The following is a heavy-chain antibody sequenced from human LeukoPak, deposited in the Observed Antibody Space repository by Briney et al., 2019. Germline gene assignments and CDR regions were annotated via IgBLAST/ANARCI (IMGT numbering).Heavy chain of an antibody. V-gene: IGHV4-34*01. CDR2: INHSGST. J-gene: IGHJ6*02. D-gene: IGHD6-6*01. Sequence: SETLSLTCAVYGGSFSGYYWSWIRQPPGKGLEWIGEINHSGSTNYNPSLKSRVTISVDTSKDQFSLKLSSVTAADTAVYYCARGAVPDVWGQGTTVTVSS. CDR1: GGSFSGYY. CDR3: ARGAVPDV.